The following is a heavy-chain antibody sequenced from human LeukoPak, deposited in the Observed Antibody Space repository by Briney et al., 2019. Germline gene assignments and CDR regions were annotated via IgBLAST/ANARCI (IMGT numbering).Heavy chain of an antibody. CDR2: IRYDGSNK. CDR3: AKDSSAGSYYYYMDV. Sequence: GGSLRLSCAASGFTFSSYGIHWVRQAPGKGLEWVAFIRYDGSNKYYVDSVKGRFTISRDNSKNTLYLQMNSLRAEDTAVYYCAKDSSAGSYYYYMDVWGKGTTVTISS. D-gene: IGHD6-6*01. J-gene: IGHJ6*03. CDR1: GFTFSSYG. V-gene: IGHV3-30*02.